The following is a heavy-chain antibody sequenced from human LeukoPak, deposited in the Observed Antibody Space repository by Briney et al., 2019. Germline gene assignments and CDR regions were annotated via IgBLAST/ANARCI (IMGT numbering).Heavy chain of an antibody. CDR2: IKQDGSEK. V-gene: IGHV3-7*01. CDR1: GFTFSSYW. CDR3: AREGLVGATDY. D-gene: IGHD1-26*01. J-gene: IGHJ4*02. Sequence: GGSLRLSCAASGFTFSSYWMSWVRQAPGKGLEWVANIKQDGSEKYYVDSVKGRFTISRDNAKNTLYLQMNSLRAEDTAVYYCAREGLVGATDYWGQGTLVTVSS.